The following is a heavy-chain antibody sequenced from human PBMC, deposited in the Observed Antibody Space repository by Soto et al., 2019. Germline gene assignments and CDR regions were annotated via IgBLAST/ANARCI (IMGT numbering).Heavy chain of an antibody. D-gene: IGHD3-10*01. CDR3: ARGRGAATYYYFDY. CDR2: IKQDGSEK. J-gene: IGHJ4*02. CDR1: GFTFSSYW. V-gene: IGHV3-7*03. Sequence: EVQLVESGGGLVQPGGSLRLSCAASGFTFSSYWMSWVRQAPGKGLEWVANIKQDGSEKYYVDSVKGRFTISRDNAKNSLYLQMNSLRDEDTAVYYCARGRGAATYYYFDYWGQGTLVTVSS.